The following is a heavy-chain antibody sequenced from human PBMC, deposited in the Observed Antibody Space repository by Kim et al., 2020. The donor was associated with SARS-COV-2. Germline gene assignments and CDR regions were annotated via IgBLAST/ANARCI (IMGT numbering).Heavy chain of an antibody. V-gene: IGHV2-5*01. J-gene: IGHJ4*02. D-gene: IGHD3-3*01. CDR3: VHYATDFWGVRFDY. Sequence: SPSLKGRLTITKDTSKNQVVLTMTNMDPVDTATYYCVHYATDFWGVRFDYWGQGTLVTVSS.